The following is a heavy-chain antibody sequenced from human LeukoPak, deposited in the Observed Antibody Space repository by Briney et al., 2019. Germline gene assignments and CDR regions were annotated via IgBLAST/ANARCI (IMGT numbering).Heavy chain of an antibody. D-gene: IGHD7-27*01. CDR1: GGSISSGGYS. CDR2: IYHSGST. Sequence: SETLSLTCAVSGGSISSGGYSWSWIRQPPGKGLEWIGYIYHSGSTYYNPSLKSRVTISVDRSKNQFSLKLSSVTAADTAVYYCARVPPTGSFDYWGQGTLVTVSS. CDR3: ARVPPTGSFDY. V-gene: IGHV4-30-2*01. J-gene: IGHJ4*02.